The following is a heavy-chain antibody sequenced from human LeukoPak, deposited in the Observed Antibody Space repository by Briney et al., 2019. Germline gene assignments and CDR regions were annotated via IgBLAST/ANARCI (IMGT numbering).Heavy chain of an antibody. CDR2: FDPEDGET. CDR1: GYTLSELS. J-gene: IGHJ4*02. CDR3: ATAAGSGWYPYFDY. D-gene: IGHD6-19*01. Sequence: ASVKVSCKVSGYTLSELSMHWVRQAPGKGLEWMGGFDPEDGETIYAQKFQGRVTVTEDTSTDTAYMELSSLRSEDTAVYYCATAAGSGWYPYFDYWGQGTLVTVSS. V-gene: IGHV1-24*01.